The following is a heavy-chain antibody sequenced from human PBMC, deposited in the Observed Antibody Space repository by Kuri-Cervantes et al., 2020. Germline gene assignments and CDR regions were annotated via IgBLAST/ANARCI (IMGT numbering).Heavy chain of an antibody. Sequence: GESLKISCTVSGGSISSSSYYWGWIRQAPGKGLEWVSSISSSSSYIYYADSVKGRFTISRDNAKNSLYLQMNSLRAEDTAVYYCAKDLRSLDYWGQGTLVTVSS. CDR3: AKDLRSLDY. CDR1: GGSISSSS. D-gene: IGHD3-10*01. J-gene: IGHJ4*02. CDR2: ISSSSSYI. V-gene: IGHV3-21*04.